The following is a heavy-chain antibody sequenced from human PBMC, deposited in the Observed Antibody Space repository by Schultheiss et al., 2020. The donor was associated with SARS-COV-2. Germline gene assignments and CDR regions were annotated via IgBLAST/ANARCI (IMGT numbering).Heavy chain of an antibody. CDR1: GGSFSSYF. CDR3: ARVKIADFDY. J-gene: IGHJ4*02. Sequence: SETLSLTCTVSGGSFSSYFWTWIRQPAGKGLEWIGRIYASGSTNYNSSLKSRVTISVDTSKNQFSLKLSSVTAADTAVYYCARVKIADFDYWGQGTLVTVSS. D-gene: IGHD2-21*01. CDR2: IYASGST. V-gene: IGHV4-4*07.